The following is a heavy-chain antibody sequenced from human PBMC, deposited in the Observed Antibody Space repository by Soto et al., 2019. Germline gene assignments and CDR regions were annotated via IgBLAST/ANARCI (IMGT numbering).Heavy chain of an antibody. D-gene: IGHD2-15*01. CDR2: ISYDGSNK. V-gene: IGHV3-30*18. CDR1: GFTFSSYG. Sequence: QVQLVESGGGVVQPGRSLRLSCAASGFTFSSYGMHWVRQAPGKGLEWVAVISYDGSNKYYADSVKGRFTISRDNSKNTLYQKMNSLRAEDTAVYYCAKDPLRKVVVVAATLFNWFAPWGQGTLVTVSS. J-gene: IGHJ5*02. CDR3: AKDPLRKVVVVAATLFNWFAP.